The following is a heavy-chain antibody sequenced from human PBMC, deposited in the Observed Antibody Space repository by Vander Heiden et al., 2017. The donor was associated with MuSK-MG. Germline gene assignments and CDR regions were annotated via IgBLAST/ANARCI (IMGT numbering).Heavy chain of an antibody. CDR2: IYYSGST. CDR3: ARGFKNWFDP. J-gene: IGHJ5*02. CDR1: GGSISSSDYY. V-gene: IGHV4-61*05. Sequence: QLQLQESGPGLVKASETLSLTCSVSGGSISSSDYYRGLIRQPPGKGREWVGSIYYSGSTKYNPSLNSRVTISIDVSKNQFSLKLTSVTAADTAVYYCARGFKNWFDPWGQGALVTVSS.